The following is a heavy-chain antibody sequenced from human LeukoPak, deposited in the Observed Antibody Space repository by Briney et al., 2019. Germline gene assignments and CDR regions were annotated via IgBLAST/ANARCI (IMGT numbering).Heavy chain of an antibody. CDR3: ARGYYDARGDFKPFDF. CDR2: TSHSGST. D-gene: IGHD3-22*01. Sequence: SETLSLTCTVSGGSISSSYWSWIRQPPGRGLEWIGYTSHSGSTNYKPSLKSRVSISVDTSKNQFSLKLTSVTAADTAMYYCARGYYDARGDFKPFDFLGRGTMVTVSS. V-gene: IGHV4-59*01. J-gene: IGHJ3*01. CDR1: GGSISSSY.